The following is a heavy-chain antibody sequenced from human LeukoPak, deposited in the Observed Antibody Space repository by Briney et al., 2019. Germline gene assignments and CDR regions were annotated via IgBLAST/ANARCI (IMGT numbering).Heavy chain of an antibody. Sequence: GGSLRLSCAASGLTVSSNYMSWVRQAPGKGLEWVSVIYSGGSTYYADSVKGRFTISRNNYENTLHLQMNSLRPEDTAVYYCARDLPPAPWNGMDVWGQGTTVTVSS. D-gene: IGHD2-2*01. CDR3: ARDLPPAPWNGMDV. V-gene: IGHV3-53*01. CDR1: GLTVSSNY. J-gene: IGHJ6*02. CDR2: IYSGGST.